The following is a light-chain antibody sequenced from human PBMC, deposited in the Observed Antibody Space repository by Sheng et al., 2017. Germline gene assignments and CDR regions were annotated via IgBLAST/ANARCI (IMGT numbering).Light chain of an antibody. V-gene: IGKV2-30*01. Sequence: DVVMTQSPLSLPVTLGQPASISCTSSQSLVYSDGTTHLHWFHQRPGQSPRRLIYKVSNRDSGVPERFSGSGSDTDFTLKISRVEAEDVGVYYCMQGRRWPYTFGQGTKLEIK. CDR1: QSLVYSDGTTH. J-gene: IGKJ2*01. CDR3: MQGRRWPYT. CDR2: KVS.